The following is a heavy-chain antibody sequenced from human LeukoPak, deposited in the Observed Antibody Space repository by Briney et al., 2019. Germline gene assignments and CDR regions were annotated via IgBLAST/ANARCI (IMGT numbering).Heavy chain of an antibody. CDR2: IYPGDSDT. J-gene: IGHJ4*02. CDR1: GYSFSTYW. Sequence: GESLKISCKGSGYSFSTYWIGWVRQMPGKGLEWMGIIYPGDSDTRYSPSFQGQVTISADKSTSTAYLQWSSLKASDTAMYYCARQDYGDYGYFDYWGQGTLVTVSS. CDR3: ARQDYGDYGYFDY. V-gene: IGHV5-51*01. D-gene: IGHD4-17*01.